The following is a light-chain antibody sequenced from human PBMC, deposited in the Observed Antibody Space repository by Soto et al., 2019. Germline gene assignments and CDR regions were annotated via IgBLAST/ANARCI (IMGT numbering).Light chain of an antibody. V-gene: IGLV1-47*01. CDR1: SSNIGSNY. J-gene: IGLJ3*02. CDR3: STWDDSLSGLV. Sequence: QSVLTQPPSTSGTPGQGVSISCSGSSSNIGSNYVYWYQQLPGRAPRLIIYKNDQRPSGVPDRFSGSKSGTSASLAISGLRSEDEALYHCSTWDDSLSGLVVGGGTQLTV. CDR2: KND.